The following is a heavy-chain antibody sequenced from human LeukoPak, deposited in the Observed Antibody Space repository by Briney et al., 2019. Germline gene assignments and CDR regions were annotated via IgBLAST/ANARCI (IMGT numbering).Heavy chain of an antibody. CDR1: GYTFTSYY. Sequence: ASVKVSCKASGYTFTSYYMHWVRQAPGQGLEWMGWINPNSGGTNYAQKFQGRVTMTRDTSISTAYMELSRLRSDDTAVYYRARGGPTDPNYDGHYDAFDIWGQGTMVTVSS. D-gene: IGHD3-22*01. J-gene: IGHJ3*02. CDR2: INPNSGGT. V-gene: IGHV1-2*02. CDR3: ARGGPTDPNYDGHYDAFDI.